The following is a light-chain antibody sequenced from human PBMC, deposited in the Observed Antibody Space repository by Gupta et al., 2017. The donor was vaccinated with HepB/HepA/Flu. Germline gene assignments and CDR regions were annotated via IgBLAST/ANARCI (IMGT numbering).Light chain of an antibody. CDR3: AAWDDSLNGWV. CDR2: SNI. J-gene: IGLJ3*02. V-gene: IGLV1-44*01. Sequence: HSVLTQPPSASGAPGQRVTISCSGSSSNIGSNTVIWYQQLPGTAPKLLIYSNIQRPSGVPDRFSGSKSGTSVSLAISGLQSEDEADYHCAAWDDSLNGWVFGGGTKLTVL. CDR1: SSNIGSNT.